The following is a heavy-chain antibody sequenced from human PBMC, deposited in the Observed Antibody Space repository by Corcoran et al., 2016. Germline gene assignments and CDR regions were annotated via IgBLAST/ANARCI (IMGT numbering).Heavy chain of an antibody. Sequence: EVQLVESGGGLVQPGGSLRLSCAASGFTFSSYSMNWVRQAPGKGLEWVSYISSSSSTIYYADSVKGRFTISRDNAKNSLYLQMNSLRAEDTAVYYCARGPGDYDSSGYYGAPFPGYWGQGTLVTVSS. CDR1: GFTFSSYS. CDR2: ISSSSSTI. CDR3: ARGPGDYDSSGYYGAPFPGY. D-gene: IGHD3-22*01. V-gene: IGHV3-48*04. J-gene: IGHJ4*02.